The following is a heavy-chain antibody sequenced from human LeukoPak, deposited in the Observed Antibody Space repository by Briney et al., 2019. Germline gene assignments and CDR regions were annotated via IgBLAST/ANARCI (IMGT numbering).Heavy chain of an antibody. CDR3: ARGPDSSSFDY. CDR2: IRYDGTVK. V-gene: IGHV3-7*01. Sequence: TGGSLRLSCTASGLNFRTSWMSWVRQSPGKGLEFLANIRYDGTVKNYMDSVKGRFTISRDNPKNSLYLQMDSLRADDTAVYYCARGPDSSSFDYWGQGVLVTVSS. D-gene: IGHD6-13*01. CDR1: GLNFRTSW. J-gene: IGHJ4*02.